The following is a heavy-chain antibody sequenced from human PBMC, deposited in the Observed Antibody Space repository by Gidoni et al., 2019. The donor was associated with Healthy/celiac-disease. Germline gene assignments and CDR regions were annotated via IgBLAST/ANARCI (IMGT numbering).Heavy chain of an antibody. J-gene: IGHJ6*02. CDR2: IIPILGTA. V-gene: IGHV1-69*06. CDR3: ARAMAPLYYGDYGSVIIGYYYYGMDV. Sequence: QVQLVQSGAAVKKPGSSVKVSGKASGGTFSSYAIRWVRQATGQGLGWIGGIIPILGTANYAPKFQGRVTITADKSTSTAYMELSSLRSEDTAVYYCARAMAPLYYGDYGSVIIGYYYYGMDVWGQGTTVTVSS. CDR1: GGTFSSYA. D-gene: IGHD4-17*01.